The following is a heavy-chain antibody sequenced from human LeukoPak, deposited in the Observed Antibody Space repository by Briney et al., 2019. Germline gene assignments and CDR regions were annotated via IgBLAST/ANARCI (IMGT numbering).Heavy chain of an antibody. D-gene: IGHD6-19*01. CDR2: ISWNSGYI. CDR1: GFTFDNYA. CDR3: AKVRGTYSSGYFFEY. J-gene: IGHJ4*02. V-gene: IGHV3-9*01. Sequence: GGSLRLSCAASGFTFDNYAMHWVRQAPGKGLEWLSIISWNSGYIGYADSVKGRFTISRDNAKKSLDLQMNSLRAEDTAFYYCAKVRGTYSSGYFFEYWGQGTLVTVSS.